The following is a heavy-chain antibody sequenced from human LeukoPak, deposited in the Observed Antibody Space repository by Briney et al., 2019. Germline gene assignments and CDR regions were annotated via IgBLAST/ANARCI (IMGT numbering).Heavy chain of an antibody. CDR3: VRDLGGRSGH. CDR1: GFTFSSNW. J-gene: IGHJ4*02. CDR2: INEDGSTT. Sequence: PGGSLRLSCVASGFTFSSNWMHWVRHAPGKGLVWVSRINEDGSTTNYADSVKGRSTIFRDNAKNTLYLQMNSLRAEDTAVYYCVRDLGGRSGHWGQGTLVTVSS. V-gene: IGHV3-74*01. D-gene: IGHD1-26*01.